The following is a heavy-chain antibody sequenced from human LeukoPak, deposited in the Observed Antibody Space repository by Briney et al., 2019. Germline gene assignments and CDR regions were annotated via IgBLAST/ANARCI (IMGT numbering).Heavy chain of an antibody. CDR1: GFTFSSYA. J-gene: IGHJ6*02. Sequence: AGGSLRLSCAASGFTFSSYAMSWVRQAPGKGLEWVSAISGSGGSTYYADSVKGRFTISRDNSKNTLYLQMNSLRAEDTAVYYCAKVTHYSSSYYYYYGMDVWGQGTTVTVSS. V-gene: IGHV3-23*01. CDR2: ISGSGGST. D-gene: IGHD6-13*01. CDR3: AKVTHYSSSYYYYYGMDV.